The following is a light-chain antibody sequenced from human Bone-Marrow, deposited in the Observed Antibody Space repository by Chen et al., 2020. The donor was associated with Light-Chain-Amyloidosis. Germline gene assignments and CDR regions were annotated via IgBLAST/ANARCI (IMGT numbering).Light chain of an antibody. Sequence: EIVLTLSPGTLSLSPGGGANLSCRASKTISSNYLTWYQQKFGQAPRLLIYGSSSRATGIPDRFTGSGSGTDFTLTINRLEPEDFAMYYCQQYGTTPLTYGGGTKVEIK. J-gene: IGKJ4*01. V-gene: IGKV3-20*01. CDR3: QQYGTTPLT. CDR1: KTISSNY. CDR2: GSS.